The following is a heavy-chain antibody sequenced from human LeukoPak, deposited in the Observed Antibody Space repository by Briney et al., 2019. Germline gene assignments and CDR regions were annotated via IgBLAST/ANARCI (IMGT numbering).Heavy chain of an antibody. CDR1: GFTFSNYW. CDR3: ASGYSGYDSSFDY. V-gene: IGHV3-48*04. J-gene: IGHJ4*02. CDR2: ISSSGSTI. D-gene: IGHD5-12*01. Sequence: GGSLRLSCTSSGFTFSNYWMNWVRQAPGKGLEWVSYISSSGSTIYYADSVKGRFTISRDNAKNSLYLQMNSLRAEDTAVYYCASGYSGYDSSFDYWGQGTLVTVSS.